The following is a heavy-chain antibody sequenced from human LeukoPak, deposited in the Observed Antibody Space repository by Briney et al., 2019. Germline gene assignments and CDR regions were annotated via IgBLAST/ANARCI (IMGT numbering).Heavy chain of an antibody. CDR2: ISWNSGSI. J-gene: IGHJ4*02. V-gene: IGHV3-9*01. D-gene: IGHD5-24*01. CDR3: AKEDERWLQPGAPFDY. CDR1: GFTFDDYA. Sequence: GGSLRLSCAASGFTFDDYAMHWVRQAPGKGLEWVSGISWNSGSIGYADSVKGRFTISRDNAKNSLYLQMNSLRAEDTALYHCAKEDERWLQPGAPFDYWGQGTLVTVSS.